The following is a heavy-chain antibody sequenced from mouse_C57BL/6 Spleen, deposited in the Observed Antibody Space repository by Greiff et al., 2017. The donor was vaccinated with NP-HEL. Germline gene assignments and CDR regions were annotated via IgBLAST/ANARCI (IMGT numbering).Heavy chain of an antibody. V-gene: IGHV1-80*01. CDR2: IYPGDGDT. D-gene: IGHD4-1*01. CDR1: GYAFSSYW. Sequence: QVQLQQSGAELVKPGASVKISCKASGYAFSSYWMNWVKQRPGKGLEWIGQIYPGDGDTNYNGKFKGKATLTADKSSSTAYMQLSSLTSEDSAVYFCAREGTANWEGYYAMDYWGQGTSVTVSS. CDR3: AREGTANWEGYYAMDY. J-gene: IGHJ4*01.